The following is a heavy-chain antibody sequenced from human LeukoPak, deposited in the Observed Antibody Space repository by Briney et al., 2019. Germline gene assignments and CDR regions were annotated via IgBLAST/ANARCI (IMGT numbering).Heavy chain of an antibody. CDR2: INHSGST. Sequence: PSETLSLTWAVYGGSFSGYYWSWIRQPPAKGLEWIGEINHSGSTNYNPSLKSRVTISVDTSKNQFSLKLSSVTAADTAVYYCARGPNGLLWFGELYPWFDPWGQGTLVTVSS. D-gene: IGHD3-10*01. J-gene: IGHJ5*02. CDR1: GGSFSGYY. V-gene: IGHV4-34*01. CDR3: ARGPNGLLWFGELYPWFDP.